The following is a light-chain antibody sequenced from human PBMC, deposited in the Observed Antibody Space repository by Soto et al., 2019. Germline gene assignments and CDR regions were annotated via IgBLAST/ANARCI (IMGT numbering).Light chain of an antibody. CDR3: SSYAGSTVYV. V-gene: IGLV2-8*01. CDR2: EVS. J-gene: IGLJ1*01. CDR1: SSDVGGYNY. Sequence: QSVLPQPPSASGSPGQAVTISCTGTSSDVGGYNYVSWYQQHPGKAPKLMIYEVSKRPSGVPDRFSGSKSGNTASLTVSGLQAEDEADYYCSSYAGSTVYVFGTATKLTLL.